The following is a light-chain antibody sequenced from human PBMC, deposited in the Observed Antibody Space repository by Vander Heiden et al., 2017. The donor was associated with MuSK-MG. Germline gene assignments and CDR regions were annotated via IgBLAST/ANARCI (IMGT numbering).Light chain of an antibody. J-gene: IGKJ4*01. CDR2: ATS. V-gene: IGKV3-20*01. CDR3: QQYRSSPLT. CDR1: VDGTS. Sequence: VDGTSLSWFQQKPGQPPRLLIYATSSMATGIPDKFSGSGSGTDFTLTIATLEPEDFAVYYCQQYRSSPLTFGGGTKVEIK.